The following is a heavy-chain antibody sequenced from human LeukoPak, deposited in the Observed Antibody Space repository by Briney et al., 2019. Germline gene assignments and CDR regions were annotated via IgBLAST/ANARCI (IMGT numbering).Heavy chain of an antibody. CDR1: GYTFTNYG. D-gene: IGHD3-10*01. CDR3: ANPPALAGVTPPGSDY. V-gene: IGHV1-18*01. J-gene: IGHJ4*02. CDR2: ISAYNGNT. Sequence: ASVKVSCKASGYTFTNYGISWVRQAPGQGLEWMGWISAYNGNTNYAQNLQGRVTMTTDTSTSTAYMELRSLRAEDTAVYYCANPPALAGVTPPGSDYWGQGTLVTVSS.